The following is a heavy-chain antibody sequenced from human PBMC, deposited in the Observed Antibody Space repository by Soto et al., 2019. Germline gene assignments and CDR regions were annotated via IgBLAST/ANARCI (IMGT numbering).Heavy chain of an antibody. V-gene: IGHV1-69*13. Sequence: SVKVSCKASGGTFSSYAISWVRQAPGQGLEWMGGIIPIFGTANYAQKFQGRVTITADESTSTAYMELSSLRSEDTAVYYCARDGYYYASSGFDYWGQGTLVTISS. D-gene: IGHD3-22*01. CDR1: GGTFSSYA. CDR2: IIPIFGTA. J-gene: IGHJ4*02. CDR3: ARDGYYYASSGFDY.